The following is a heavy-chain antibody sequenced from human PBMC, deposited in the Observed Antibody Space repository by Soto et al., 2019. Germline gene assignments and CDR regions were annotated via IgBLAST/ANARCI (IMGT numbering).Heavy chain of an antibody. Sequence: GGSLRLSCAASGFTFSSYSMNWVRQAPGKGLEWVSYISSSSSTIYYADSVKGRFTISRDNAKYSLYLQMNSLRDEDTAVYYCARNYYDSSGYFLDWFDPWGQGTLVTVSS. J-gene: IGHJ5*02. V-gene: IGHV3-48*02. CDR1: GFTFSSYS. D-gene: IGHD3-22*01. CDR3: ARNYYDSSGYFLDWFDP. CDR2: ISSSSSTI.